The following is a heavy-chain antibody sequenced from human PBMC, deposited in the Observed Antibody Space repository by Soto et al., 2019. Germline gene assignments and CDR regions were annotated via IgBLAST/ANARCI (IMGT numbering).Heavy chain of an antibody. CDR2: IYYSGRT. CDR1: GGSISSGGYY. CDR3: ASVIGGDPDYHFDL. J-gene: IGHJ4*02. Sequence: SETLSLTCTVSGGSISSGGYYWSWIRQHPGKGLEWIGNIYYSGRTYYNPSLKSRVILSVDTSRNHFSLTLRSVTAADSAMYYCASVIGGDPDYHFDLWGQGPLXTV. D-gene: IGHD2-21*02. V-gene: IGHV4-31*03.